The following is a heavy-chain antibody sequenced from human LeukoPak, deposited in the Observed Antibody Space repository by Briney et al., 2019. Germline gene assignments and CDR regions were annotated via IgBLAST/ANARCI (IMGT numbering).Heavy chain of an antibody. J-gene: IGHJ3*02. CDR2: IYYSGTT. D-gene: IGHD1-26*01. V-gene: IGHV4-59*01. Sequence: SETLSLTCTVSGGSISSYYWSWIRQPPGKGLEWIGYIYYSGTTHSNPSLKSRATISVDTSKNHLSLKVNSVTAADTAVYYCARGASGTLYDAFDIWGRGTMVTVSS. CDR3: ARGASGTLYDAFDI. CDR1: GGSISSYY.